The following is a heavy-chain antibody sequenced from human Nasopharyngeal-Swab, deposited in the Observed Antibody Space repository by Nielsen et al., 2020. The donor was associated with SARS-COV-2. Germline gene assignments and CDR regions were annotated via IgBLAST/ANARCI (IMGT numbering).Heavy chain of an antibody. CDR2: INHNERT. J-gene: IGHJ6*02. D-gene: IGHD3-22*01. Sequence: SETLSLTCAVYGGSFSGFYWNWIRQPPGRGLEWIGEINHNERTDYNPSLKSRITLSVDTSNKQVSLKLSSVTAADTAIYYCASPFILDGYNYYGLDVWGQGTAVSVSS. V-gene: IGHV4-34*01. CDR3: ASPFILDGYNYYGLDV. CDR1: GGSFSGFY.